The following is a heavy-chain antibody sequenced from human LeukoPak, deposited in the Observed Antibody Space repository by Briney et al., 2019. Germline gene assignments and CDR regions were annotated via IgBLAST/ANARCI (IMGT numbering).Heavy chain of an antibody. D-gene: IGHD2-2*01. Sequence: GGSLRLSCAASGFTFSSYSMNWVRQAPGKGLEWVSYISSSSSTIYYADSVKGRFTISRDNAKNSLYLQMNSLRAEDTAVYYCARTNVAYCSSTSCFYYYYMDVWAKGPRSPSP. V-gene: IGHV3-48*01. CDR1: GFTFSSYS. J-gene: IGHJ6*03. CDR2: ISSSSSTI. CDR3: ARTNVAYCSSTSCFYYYYMDV.